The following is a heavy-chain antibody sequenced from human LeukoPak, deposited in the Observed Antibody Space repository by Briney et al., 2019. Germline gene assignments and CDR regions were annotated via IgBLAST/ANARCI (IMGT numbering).Heavy chain of an antibody. CDR1: GFTFSDYY. CDR3: AKMGARDFDY. J-gene: IGHJ4*02. V-gene: IGHV3-11*01. CDR2: ISSSGSTI. D-gene: IGHD3-16*01. Sequence: GGSLRLSCAASGFTFSDYYMSWIRQAPGKGLEWVSYISSSGSTIYYADSVKGRFTISRDNSKNTLYLQMNSLSAEDTAVYYCAKMGARDFDYWGQGTLVTVSS.